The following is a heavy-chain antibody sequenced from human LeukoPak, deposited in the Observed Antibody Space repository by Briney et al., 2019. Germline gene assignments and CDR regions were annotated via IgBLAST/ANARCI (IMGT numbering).Heavy chain of an antibody. Sequence: GGSLRLSCAASGFTFSSYAMSWVRQAPGKGLEWVSGISGSGGSTYYADSVRGRFTISRDNFKNTLCLRMNSLRAEDTAVYYCAKAPGYCSGGSCSPFDYWGQGTLVTVSS. CDR3: AKAPGYCSGGSCSPFDY. CDR1: GFTFSSYA. V-gene: IGHV3-23*01. CDR2: ISGSGGST. D-gene: IGHD2-15*01. J-gene: IGHJ4*02.